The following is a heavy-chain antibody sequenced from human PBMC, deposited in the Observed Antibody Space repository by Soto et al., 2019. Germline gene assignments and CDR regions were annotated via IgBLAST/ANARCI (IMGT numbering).Heavy chain of an antibody. CDR1: GFTFSSYA. CDR3: AKDMEMTGSCTNGLCWTLDY. D-gene: IGHD2-8*01. J-gene: IGHJ4*02. CDR2: VSGSGVST. Sequence: GGSLRLSCAASGFTFSSYAMSWVRQAPGKGLEWVAVVSGSGVSTYYAGTVKGRFTISRDKSKNTLYLQINSLRAEDTAVYFCAKDMEMTGSCTNGLCWTLDYWGPGTLVTVSS. V-gene: IGHV3-23*01.